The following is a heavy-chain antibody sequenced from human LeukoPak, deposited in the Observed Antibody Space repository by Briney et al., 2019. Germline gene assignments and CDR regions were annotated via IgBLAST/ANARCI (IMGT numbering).Heavy chain of an antibody. V-gene: IGHV5-51*01. CDR1: GYSFTSYW. CDR2: IYPGDSDT. Sequence: GESLKISCKGSGYSFTSYWIGWVRQMPGKGLEWMGIIYPGDSDTRYSPSFQGQVTISADKSISTASLQWSSLKASDTAMHYCARLVSFYYGSGSRGSYFDYWGQGTLVTVSS. J-gene: IGHJ4*02. CDR3: ARLVSFYYGSGSRGSYFDY. D-gene: IGHD3-10*01.